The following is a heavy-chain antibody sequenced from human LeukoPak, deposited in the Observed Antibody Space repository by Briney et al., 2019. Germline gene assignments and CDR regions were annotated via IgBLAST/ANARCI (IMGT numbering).Heavy chain of an antibody. CDR2: INWNGGST. CDR3: ARDRKAYYYDSRGYPHYN. CDR1: GFTFDGYG. V-gene: IGHV3-20*04. Sequence: RSGGSLRLSCAASGFTFDGYGMSWVRQAPGKGLEWVSDINWNGGSTGYADSVKGRFTISRDNAKNSLYLQMNSLRAEDTALYYCARDRKAYYYDSRGYPHYNWGQGNLFTVSS. J-gene: IGHJ4*02. D-gene: IGHD3-22*01.